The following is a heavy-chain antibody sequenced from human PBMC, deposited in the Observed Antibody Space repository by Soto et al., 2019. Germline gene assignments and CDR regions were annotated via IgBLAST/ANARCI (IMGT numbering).Heavy chain of an antibody. D-gene: IGHD5-18*01. CDR1: GFSVSNKY. CDR2: IYSDGRT. CDR3: ARDSPQDSHGFYGMDV. J-gene: IGHJ6*02. Sequence: EVQLAESGGGLIQPGGSLRLSCGVSGFSVSNKYMSWVRQAPGKGLEWVSLIYSDGRTYYADSLKGRFTISRDNSKNTVYLQLNSLRAEDTAVYYCARDSPQDSHGFYGMDVWGQGTTVTVSS. V-gene: IGHV3-53*01.